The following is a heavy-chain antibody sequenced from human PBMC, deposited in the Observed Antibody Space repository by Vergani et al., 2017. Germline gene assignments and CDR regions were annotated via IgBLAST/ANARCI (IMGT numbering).Heavy chain of an antibody. Sequence: QVQLQQWGAGLLKPSETLSLTCTVSGGSISSSSYYWGWIRQPPGKGLEWIGSIYYSGSTYYNPSLKSRVTISVDTSKNQFSLKLSSVTAADTAVYYCARRGIVVVPAAIRAFDYWGQGTLVTVSS. V-gene: IGHV4-39*01. D-gene: IGHD2-2*02. CDR1: GGSISSSSYY. CDR2: IYYSGST. J-gene: IGHJ4*02. CDR3: ARRGIVVVPAAIRAFDY.